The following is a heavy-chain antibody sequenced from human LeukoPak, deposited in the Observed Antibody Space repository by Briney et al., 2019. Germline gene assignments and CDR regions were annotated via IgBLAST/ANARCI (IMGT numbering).Heavy chain of an antibody. D-gene: IGHD6-25*01. CDR3: ARQRGWFDS. CDR2: INPSGDT. CDR1: GGSFSGYY. Sequence: SETLSLTCAVYGGSFSGYYWTWIRQPPGMGLEWIGEINPSGDTKYNPSLKSRVTISVDTSKNQISLTLTSVTAADTALYFCARQRGWFDSWGQGTLVTVSS. V-gene: IGHV4-34*01. J-gene: IGHJ5*01.